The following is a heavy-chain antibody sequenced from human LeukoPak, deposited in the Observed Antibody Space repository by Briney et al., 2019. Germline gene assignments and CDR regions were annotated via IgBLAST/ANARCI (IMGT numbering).Heavy chain of an antibody. CDR1: GGSISSYY. V-gene: IGHV4-59*08. D-gene: IGHD2-15*01. Sequence: SETLSLTCTVSGGSISSYYWSWIRQPPGKGLEWIGYIYYSGSTNYNPSLKSRVTISVDTSKNQFSLKLSSVTAADTAVYYCARRYCSGGTCYYFDYWGQGTLVTVSS. J-gene: IGHJ4*02. CDR3: ARRYCSGGTCYYFDY. CDR2: IYYSGST.